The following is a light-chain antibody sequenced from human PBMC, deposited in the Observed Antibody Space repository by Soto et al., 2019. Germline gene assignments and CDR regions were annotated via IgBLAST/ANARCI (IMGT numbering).Light chain of an antibody. CDR3: AAWDDDLDGFYV. CDR2: NNN. CDR1: SSNIGSNT. V-gene: IGLV1-44*01. Sequence: QSVLTQPPAASGTPGQRVSISCSGSSSNIGSNTVNWYKQLPGTAPKLLIYNNNQRPSGVPDRFSGSKSGTSASLAISGLQSEDEADYYCAAWDDDLDGFYVFGPGTKLTVL. J-gene: IGLJ1*01.